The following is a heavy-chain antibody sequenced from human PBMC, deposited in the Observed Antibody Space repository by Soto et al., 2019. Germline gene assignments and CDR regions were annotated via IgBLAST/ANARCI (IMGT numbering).Heavy chain of an antibody. CDR2: ISYSSSTI. CDR1: GFTFSSYS. Sequence: EVQLVESGGGLVQPGGSLRLSCAASGFTFSSYSMNWVRKAPGKGLEWVSYISYSSSTIYYADSVKGRFTISRDNAKNSLYLQMNSLRAEDTAVYYCARAGGWELPPGWGQGTLVTVSS. J-gene: IGHJ4*02. D-gene: IGHD3-10*01. V-gene: IGHV3-48*01. CDR3: ARAGGWELPPG.